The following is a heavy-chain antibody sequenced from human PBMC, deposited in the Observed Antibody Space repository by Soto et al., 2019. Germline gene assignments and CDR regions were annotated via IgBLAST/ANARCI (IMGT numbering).Heavy chain of an antibody. D-gene: IGHD2-2*01. CDR2: IYYSGST. Sequence: SETLSLTCTVSGGSVSSGSYYWSWIRQPPGKGLEWIGYIYYSGSTNYNPSLKSRVTISVDTSKNQFSLKLSSVTAADTAVYYCASRGYCSSTNCSILLDYWGQGTLVTVSS. CDR3: ASRGYCSSTNCSILLDY. CDR1: GGSVSSGSYY. V-gene: IGHV4-61*01. J-gene: IGHJ4*02.